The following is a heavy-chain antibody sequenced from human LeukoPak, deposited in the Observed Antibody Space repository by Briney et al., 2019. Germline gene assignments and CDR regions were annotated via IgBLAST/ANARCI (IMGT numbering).Heavy chain of an antibody. CDR2: IYHSGST. J-gene: IGHJ5*02. CDR1: GGSISSGGYY. D-gene: IGHD3-22*01. Sequence: SETLSLTCTVSGGSISSGGYYWSWIRQPPGKGLEWIGYIYHSGSTYYNPSLKSRVTISVDRSKNQFSLKLSSVTAADTAVYYCARAKGSVYYDSSGPRFDPWGQGTLVTVSS. CDR3: ARAKGSVYYDSSGPRFDP. V-gene: IGHV4-30-2*01.